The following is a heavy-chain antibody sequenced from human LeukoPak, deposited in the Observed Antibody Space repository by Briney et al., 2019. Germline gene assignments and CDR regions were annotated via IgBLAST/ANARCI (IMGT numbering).Heavy chain of an antibody. J-gene: IGHJ4*02. Sequence: SETLSLTCTVSGYSISSGYYWGWIRQPPGKGLEWIGSIYHSGSTYYNPSLKSRVTISVDTSKNQFSLKLSSVTAADTAVYYCARDGYTAMAGDYWGQGTLVTVSS. V-gene: IGHV4-38-2*02. CDR1: GYSISSGYY. D-gene: IGHD5-18*01. CDR2: IYHSGST. CDR3: ARDGYTAMAGDY.